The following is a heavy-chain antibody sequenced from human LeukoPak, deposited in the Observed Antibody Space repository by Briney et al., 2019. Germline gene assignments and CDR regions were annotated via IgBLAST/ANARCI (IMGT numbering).Heavy chain of an antibody. V-gene: IGHV3-30*03. J-gene: IGHJ4*02. Sequence: GGSLRLSCVTSGFTFSNYNMIWVRQAPGKGLEWVAVISYDGSNKYYADSVKGRFTISRDNSKNTLYLQMNSLRAEDTAVYYCALGYSSSWSLDYWGQGTLVTVSS. CDR1: GFTFSNYN. D-gene: IGHD6-13*01. CDR2: ISYDGSNK. CDR3: ALGYSSSWSLDY.